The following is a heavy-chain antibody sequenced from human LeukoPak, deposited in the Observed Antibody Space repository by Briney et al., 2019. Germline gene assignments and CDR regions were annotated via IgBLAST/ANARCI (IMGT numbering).Heavy chain of an antibody. CDR3: ARGIGYSYGQGGDY. CDR1: GGSISSYY. J-gene: IGHJ4*02. V-gene: IGHV4-59*08. D-gene: IGHD5-18*01. CDR2: IYNSGST. Sequence: SETLSLTCTVSGGSISSYYWSWIRQPPGKGLEWIRYIYNSGSTNYNPSLKSRVTISVDTSKNQFSLKLSSVTAADTAVYYCARGIGYSYGQGGDYWGQGTLVTVSS.